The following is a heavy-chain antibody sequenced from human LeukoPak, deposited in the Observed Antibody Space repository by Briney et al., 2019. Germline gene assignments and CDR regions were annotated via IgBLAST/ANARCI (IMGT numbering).Heavy chain of an antibody. D-gene: IGHD3-22*01. Sequence: SVKVSCKASGGTFSSYAISWVRQAPGQGLEWMGGIIAIFGTANYAQKFQGRVTITADESTSTAYMELSSLRAEDTAVYYCARDLTYYDSSGYGDYYFDYWGQGTLVTVSS. CDR2: IIAIFGTA. CDR1: GGTFSSYA. V-gene: IGHV1-69*01. CDR3: ARDLTYYDSSGYGDYYFDY. J-gene: IGHJ4*02.